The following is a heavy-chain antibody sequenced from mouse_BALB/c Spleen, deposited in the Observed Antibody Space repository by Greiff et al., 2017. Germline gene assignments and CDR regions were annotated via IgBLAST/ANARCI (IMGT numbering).Heavy chain of an antibody. CDR3: ARTMITTDAMDY. CDR1: GYTFTDYA. D-gene: IGHD2-4*01. Sequence: VKLQQSGPELVRPGVSVKISCKGSGYTFTDYAMHWVKQSHAKSLEWIGVISTYYGNTNYNQKFKGKATMTVDKSSSTAYMELARLTSEDSAIYYCARTMITTDAMDYWGQGTSVTVSS. V-gene: IGHV1-67*01. J-gene: IGHJ4*01. CDR2: ISTYYGNT.